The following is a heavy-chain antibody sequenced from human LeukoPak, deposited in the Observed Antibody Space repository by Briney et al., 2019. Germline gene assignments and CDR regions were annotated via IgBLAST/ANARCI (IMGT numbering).Heavy chain of an antibody. Sequence: PGGSLRLSCTASGFTFSSYAMSWVRQAPGKGLEWVSAISGIGDRTYYADSVKGRFTISRDNSKNTLFLQMNTLRAEDTAVYYCAKDMRWFGELLWFDYWGQGTLVTVSS. CDR3: AKDMRWFGELLWFDY. CDR1: GFTFSSYA. D-gene: IGHD3-10*01. V-gene: IGHV3-23*01. J-gene: IGHJ4*02. CDR2: ISGIGDRT.